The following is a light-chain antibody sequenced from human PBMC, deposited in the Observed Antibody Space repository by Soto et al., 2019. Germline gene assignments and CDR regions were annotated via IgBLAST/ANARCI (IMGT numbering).Light chain of an antibody. CDR3: QQYNNWPPWT. CDR2: GAS. Sequence: EIVMTQSPATLSVSPGERATLSCRASQSVSSNLAWYQQKPGQAPRLHIYGASTRATGIPARISGSGSGTEFTLTISSLQSEDFAVYYCQQYNNWPPWTFGQGTKVEIK. CDR1: QSVSSN. V-gene: IGKV3-15*01. J-gene: IGKJ1*01.